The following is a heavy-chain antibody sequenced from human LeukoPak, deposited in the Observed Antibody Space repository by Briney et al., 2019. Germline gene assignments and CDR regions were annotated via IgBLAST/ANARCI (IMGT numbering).Heavy chain of an antibody. Sequence: PGGSLRLSCAASGFTFSSYSMNWVRQAPGKGLEWVSSISSSSSYIYYADSVKGRFTISRDNVKNSLYLQMNSLRAEDTAVYYCARDSGSYGSGAFDIWGQGTMVTVSS. CDR1: GFTFSSYS. J-gene: IGHJ3*02. V-gene: IGHV3-21*01. D-gene: IGHD1-26*01. CDR3: ARDSGSYGSGAFDI. CDR2: ISSSSSYI.